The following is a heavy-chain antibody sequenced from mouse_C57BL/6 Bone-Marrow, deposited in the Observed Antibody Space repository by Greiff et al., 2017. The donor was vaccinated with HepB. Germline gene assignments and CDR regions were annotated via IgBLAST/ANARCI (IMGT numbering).Heavy chain of an antibody. V-gene: IGHV1-64*01. D-gene: IGHD2-2*01. J-gene: IGHJ3*01. CDR2: IHPNSGST. CDR3: ARPSTMVTTRFAY. CDR1: GYTFTSYW. Sequence: QVQLQQSGAELVKPGASVKLSCKASGYTFTSYWMHWVKQRPGQGLEWIGMIHPNSGSTNYNEKFKSKATLTVDKSSSTAYMQLSSLTSEDSAVYYCARPSTMVTTRFAYWGQGTLVTVSA.